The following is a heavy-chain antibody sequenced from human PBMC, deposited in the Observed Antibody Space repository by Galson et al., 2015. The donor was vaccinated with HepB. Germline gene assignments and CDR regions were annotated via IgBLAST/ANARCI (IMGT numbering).Heavy chain of an antibody. CDR1: GFTFSSYS. J-gene: IGHJ4*02. D-gene: IGHD2-2*01. CDR3: ASLTKYQTTIDY. Sequence: SLRLSCAASGFTFSSYSMNWVRQAPGKGLEWVSSISSSSSYIYYADSVKGRFTISRDNAKNSLYLQMNSLRAEDTAVYYCASLTKYQTTIDYWGQGTLVTVSS. CDR2: ISSSSSYI. V-gene: IGHV3-21*01.